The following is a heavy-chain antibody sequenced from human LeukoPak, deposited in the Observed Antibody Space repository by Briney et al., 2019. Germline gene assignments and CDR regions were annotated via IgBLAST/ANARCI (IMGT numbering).Heavy chain of an antibody. V-gene: IGHV4-34*01. CDR1: GGSFNNYY. CDR2: INHSGST. Sequence: PSETLRLTCAVYGGSFNNYYWSWIRQPPGTGLEWIGEINHSGSTKYNPSLKSRVTLSVGTSKNQFSLKLTSVTAADTAVYYCARGTGFGVVFNYYQNYMDMWGKGTTVTVSS. J-gene: IGHJ6*03. D-gene: IGHD3-3*01. CDR3: ARGTGFGVVFNYYQNYMDM.